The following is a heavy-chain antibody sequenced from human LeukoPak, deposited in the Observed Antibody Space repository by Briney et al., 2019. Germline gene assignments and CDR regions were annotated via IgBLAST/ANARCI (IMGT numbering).Heavy chain of an antibody. J-gene: IGHJ6*03. CDR3: ASGSGSYRTPYYYMDV. Sequence: SGGSLRLSCAASGFTFSSYWMSWVRQAPGKGLEWVANIKQDGSEKYYVDSVKGRFTISRDNSKNTLYLQMNSLRAEDTAVYYCASGSGSYRTPYYYMDVWGTGTTVTVSS. CDR1: GFTFSSYW. D-gene: IGHD3-10*01. V-gene: IGHV3-7*03. CDR2: IKQDGSEK.